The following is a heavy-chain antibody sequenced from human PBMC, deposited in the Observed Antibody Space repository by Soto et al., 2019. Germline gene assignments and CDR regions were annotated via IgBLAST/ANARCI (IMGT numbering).Heavy chain of an antibody. V-gene: IGHV4-59*08. CDR1: GGTISSWY. J-gene: IGHJ4*02. CDR2: IYYSGST. CDR3: ARVASAYYFDY. Sequence: PSETLSLTCTVSGGTISSWYWSWIRQPPGKGLEWIGYIYYSGSTNCNPSLKSRVTISVDTSKNQFSLKLSSVTAADTVIYYCARVASAYYFDYWGQGTLVTVSS.